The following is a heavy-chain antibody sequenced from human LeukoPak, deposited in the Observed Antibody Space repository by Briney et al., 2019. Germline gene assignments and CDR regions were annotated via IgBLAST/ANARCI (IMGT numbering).Heavy chain of an antibody. CDR3: ARFDSYGYGWLDP. Sequence: GGSLRLSCAASGFTFSSYAMHWVRQAPGKGLEWVAFIRYDGSNKYYADSVKGRFTISRDNSKNTLYLQMNSLRAEDTAVYYCARFDSYGYGWLDPWGQGTLVTVSS. CDR1: GFTFSSYA. D-gene: IGHD5-18*01. J-gene: IGHJ5*02. V-gene: IGHV3-30*02. CDR2: IRYDGSNK.